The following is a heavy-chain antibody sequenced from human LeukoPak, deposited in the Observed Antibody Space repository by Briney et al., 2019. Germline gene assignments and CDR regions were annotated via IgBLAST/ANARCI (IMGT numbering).Heavy chain of an antibody. Sequence: ASVTVSCKTSGYTFTSYYMHWVRQAPGQGLEWMGIINPSGGSTSYAQKFQGRVTMTRDTSISTAYMELSRLRSDDTAVYYCAVLSIVVVPAAVDYWGQGTLVTVSS. D-gene: IGHD2-2*01. CDR2: INPSGGST. V-gene: IGHV1-46*01. CDR1: GYTFTSYY. J-gene: IGHJ4*02. CDR3: AVLSIVVVPAAVDY.